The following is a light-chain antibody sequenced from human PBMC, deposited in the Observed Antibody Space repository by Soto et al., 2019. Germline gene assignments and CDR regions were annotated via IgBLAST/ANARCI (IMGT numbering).Light chain of an antibody. V-gene: IGLV2-8*01. J-gene: IGLJ1*01. CDR2: EVT. CDR1: SSDVGGYKF. CDR3: SSYAGSNMGV. Sequence: QSVLTQPPSASGSPGQSVTISCTGTSSDVGGYKFVSWYQQHPGKAPKLLIYEVTQRPSGVPDRFSGSKSGNTASLIVSGLQAEDDADYYCSSYAGSNMGVFGTGTKLTVL.